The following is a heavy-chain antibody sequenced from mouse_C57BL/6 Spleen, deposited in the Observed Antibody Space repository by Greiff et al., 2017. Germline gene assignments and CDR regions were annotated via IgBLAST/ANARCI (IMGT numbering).Heavy chain of an antibody. CDR2: ISYDGSN. J-gene: IGHJ2*01. CDR1: GYSITSGYY. D-gene: IGHD1-1*01. V-gene: IGHV3-6*01. Sequence: EVQRVESGPGLVKPSQSLSLTCSVTGYSITSGYYWNWIRQFPGNKLEWMGYISYDGSNNYNPSLKNRISITRDTSKNQFFLKFNSVTTEDTATYYCARVGYYGSSDDYWGQGTTLTVSS. CDR3: ARVGYYGSSDDY.